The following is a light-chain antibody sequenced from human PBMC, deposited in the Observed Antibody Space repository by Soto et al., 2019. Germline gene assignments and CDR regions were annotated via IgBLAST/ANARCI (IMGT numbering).Light chain of an antibody. Sequence: EIVLMQSPGTLSLSPGERATLSCRASQSVSSSYLAWYQQKPGQAPRLLIYGASSRATGIPDRFSGSGSGTDFTLTISRLEPEDFAVYYCQQYGRSLYTFGQGTKLEIK. V-gene: IGKV3-20*01. CDR3: QQYGRSLYT. J-gene: IGKJ2*01. CDR1: QSVSSSY. CDR2: GAS.